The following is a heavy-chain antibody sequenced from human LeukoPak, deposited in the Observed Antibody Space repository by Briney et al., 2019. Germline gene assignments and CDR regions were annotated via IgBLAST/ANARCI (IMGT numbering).Heavy chain of an antibody. J-gene: IGHJ4*02. Sequence: SETLSLTCTVSGGSISCYYWSWIRQPPGKGLEWIGYIYYSGSTNYNPSLKSRVTISVDTSKNQFSLKLSSVTAADTAVYYCARAYAVAGTFDYWGQGTLVTVSS. D-gene: IGHD6-19*01. CDR1: GGSISCYY. V-gene: IGHV4-59*01. CDR3: ARAYAVAGTFDY. CDR2: IYYSGST.